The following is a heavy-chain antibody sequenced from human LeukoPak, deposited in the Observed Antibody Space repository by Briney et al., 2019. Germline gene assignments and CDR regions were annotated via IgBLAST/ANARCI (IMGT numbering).Heavy chain of an antibody. J-gene: IGHJ4*02. Sequence: PSETLSLTCAVYGGSFSGYYWSWIRQPPGKGLEWIGEINHSGSTNYNPSLKSRVTISVDTSKNQFSLKLSSVTAADTAVYYCARFQSGSGRYYFDYWGQGTLVTVSS. CDR2: INHSGST. CDR3: ARFQSGSGRYYFDY. V-gene: IGHV4-34*01. CDR1: GGSFSGYY. D-gene: IGHD3-10*01.